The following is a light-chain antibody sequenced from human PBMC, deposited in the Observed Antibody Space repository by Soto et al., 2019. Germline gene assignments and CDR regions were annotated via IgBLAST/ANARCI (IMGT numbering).Light chain of an antibody. J-gene: IGKJ3*01. Sequence: DIVLTQSPGTLSLSPGDRATLSCRTSRFVSNYYVAWYQQRPGQAPRLLIYAASSRATYIPYRFSGSGSGTDLTLTISRLYPEDFAVYYCQHYADPPPVFTFGPGTKVEI. CDR1: RFVSNYY. V-gene: IGKV3-20*01. CDR3: QHYADPPPVFT. CDR2: AAS.